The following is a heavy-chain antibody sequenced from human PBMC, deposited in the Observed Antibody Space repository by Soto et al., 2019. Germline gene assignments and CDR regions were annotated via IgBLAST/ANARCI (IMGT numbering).Heavy chain of an antibody. D-gene: IGHD1-26*01. CDR2: IIHILGIA. CDR1: GGTFSSYT. Sequence: QVQLVQSGAEVKKPGSSVKVSCKASGGTFSSYTISWVRQAPGQGLEWMGRIIHILGIANYAQKFQGRVTITADKSTSTAYMELSSLRSEDTAVYYCARNGVEGAAYYYSGMDVWGQGTTVTVSS. J-gene: IGHJ6*02. V-gene: IGHV1-69*02. CDR3: ARNGVEGAAYYYSGMDV.